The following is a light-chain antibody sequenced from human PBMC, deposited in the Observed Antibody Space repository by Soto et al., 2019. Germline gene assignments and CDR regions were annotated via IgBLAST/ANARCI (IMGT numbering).Light chain of an antibody. V-gene: IGLV2-14*01. Sequence: QSVLTQPASVSGSPGQSITFSCTGTSGDIGAYNFVSWYQQYPGKAPKLLIYEVTNRPSGISDRFSGSKSGNTASLTISGLQADDEADFYCSSYTTSNTYVFGTGTKLTVL. CDR1: SGDIGAYNF. J-gene: IGLJ1*01. CDR3: SSYTTSNTYV. CDR2: EVT.